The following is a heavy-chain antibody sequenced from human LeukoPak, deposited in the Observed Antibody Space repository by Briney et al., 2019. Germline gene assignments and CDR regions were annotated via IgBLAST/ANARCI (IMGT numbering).Heavy chain of an antibody. J-gene: IGHJ4*02. V-gene: IGHV3-23*01. D-gene: IGHD3-10*01. CDR3: ARDEYGSGSYYNDY. CDR1: GFTFSSYA. CDR2: ISGSGGST. Sequence: GGSLRLSCAASGFTFSSYAMSWVRQAPGKGLEWVSAISGSGGSTYYADSVKGRFTISRDNSKNTLYLQMNSPRAEDTAVYYCARDEYGSGSYYNDYWGQGTLVTVSS.